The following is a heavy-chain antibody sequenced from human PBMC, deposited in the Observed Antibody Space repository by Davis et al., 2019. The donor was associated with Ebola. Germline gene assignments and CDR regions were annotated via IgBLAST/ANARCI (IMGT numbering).Heavy chain of an antibody. CDR2: IYYSGST. D-gene: IGHD3-22*01. J-gene: IGHJ3*02. V-gene: IGHV4-39*02. CDR3: ARDWMTYYYDSSGYYQGSQMPDAFDI. Sequence: MPSETLSLTCTVSGGSISSSSYYWGWIRQPPGKGLEWIGSIYYSGSTYYNPSLKSRVTISVDTSKNQFSLKLSSVTAADTAVYYCARDWMTYYYDSSGYYQGSQMPDAFDIWGQGTMVTVSS. CDR1: GGSISSSSYY.